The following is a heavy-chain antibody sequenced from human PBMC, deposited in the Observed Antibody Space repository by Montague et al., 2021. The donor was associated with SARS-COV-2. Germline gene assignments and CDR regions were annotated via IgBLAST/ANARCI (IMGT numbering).Heavy chain of an antibody. Sequence: SETLSLTCAVSGGFISSGNWWSWVRQPPGKGLEWIGEIFHSGAASYNPSLKSRLTISMGKSKNEFSLKLNSVTAADTAMYYCARDFVAAVPDRFDSWGQGVLVTVSS. CDR1: GGFISSGNW. D-gene: IGHD6-13*01. CDR3: ARDFVAAVPDRFDS. J-gene: IGHJ4*02. V-gene: IGHV4/OR15-8*02. CDR2: IFHSGAA.